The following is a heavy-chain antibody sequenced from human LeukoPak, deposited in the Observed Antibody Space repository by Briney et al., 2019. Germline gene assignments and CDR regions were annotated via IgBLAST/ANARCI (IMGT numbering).Heavy chain of an antibody. J-gene: IGHJ4*02. V-gene: IGHV3-33*01. CDR1: GFTFSSYG. D-gene: IGHD4/OR15-4a*01. CDR3: ARRERQSANYYYFDY. Sequence: GGSLRLSCAASGFTFSSYGMHWVRQAPGKGLEWVAVIWYDGSNKYYADSVKGRFTISRDNSKNTLYLQMNSLRDDDTAVYYCARRERQSANYYYFDYWGQGTLVTVSS. CDR2: IWYDGSNK.